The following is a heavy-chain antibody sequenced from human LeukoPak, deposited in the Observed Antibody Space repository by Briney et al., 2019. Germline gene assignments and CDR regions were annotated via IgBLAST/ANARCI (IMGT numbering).Heavy chain of an antibody. J-gene: IGHJ4*02. D-gene: IGHD3-22*01. Sequence: SVKVSCKASGGTFSSYAISWVRQAPGQGLEWMGRIIPILGIANYAQKFQGRVTITADKSTSTAYMELSSLRSEDTAVYYCARGGNYYDSSGYYYAYLFAFDYWGQGTLVTVSS. CDR2: IIPILGIA. CDR1: GGTFSSYA. V-gene: IGHV1-69*04. CDR3: ARGGNYYDSSGYYYAYLFAFDY.